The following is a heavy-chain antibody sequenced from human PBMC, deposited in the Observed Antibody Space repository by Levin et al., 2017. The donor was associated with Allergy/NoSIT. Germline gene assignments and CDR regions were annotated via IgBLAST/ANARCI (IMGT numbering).Heavy chain of an antibody. Sequence: GGSLRLSCAASGFTFSSYWMHWVRQAPGKGLVWVSRINSDGSSTSYADSVKGRFTISRDNAKNTLYLQMNSLRAEDTAVYYCARVRAPLAIRGSGYYYYMDVWGKGTTVTVSS. J-gene: IGHJ6*03. V-gene: IGHV3-74*01. CDR2: INSDGSST. D-gene: IGHD3-10*01. CDR1: GFTFSSYW. CDR3: ARVRAPLAIRGSGYYYYMDV.